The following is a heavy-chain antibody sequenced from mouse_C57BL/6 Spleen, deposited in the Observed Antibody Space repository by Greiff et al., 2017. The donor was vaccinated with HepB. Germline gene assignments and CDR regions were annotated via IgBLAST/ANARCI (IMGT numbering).Heavy chain of an antibody. D-gene: IGHD1-1*01. V-gene: IGHV1-52*01. Sequence: QVQLQQPGAELVRPGSSVKLSCKASGYTFTSYWMHWVKQRPIQGLEWIGNIDPSESETHYNQKFKDKATLTVDKSSSTAYMQLSSLTSEDSAVYYCARDGSSSLFDYWGQGTTLTVSS. CDR3: ARDGSSSLFDY. CDR2: IDPSESET. CDR1: GYTFTSYW. J-gene: IGHJ2*01.